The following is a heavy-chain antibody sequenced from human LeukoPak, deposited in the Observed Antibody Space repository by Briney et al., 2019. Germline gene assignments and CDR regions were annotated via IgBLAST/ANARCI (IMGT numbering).Heavy chain of an antibody. CDR3: SKEGRPGYYWFDP. J-gene: IGHJ5*02. V-gene: IGHV3-49*04. CDR1: GFSFGDYV. CDR2: IRTKAYGGAT. Sequence: AGGSLRLSCLTSGFSFGDYVMSWVRQAPGKGLEWVGFIRTKAYGGATEYAASVKGRFTISRDDSKSIAYLQVNSLKTEDTAVYYCSKEGRPGYYWFDPWGQGTLVTVSS. D-gene: IGHD1-1*01.